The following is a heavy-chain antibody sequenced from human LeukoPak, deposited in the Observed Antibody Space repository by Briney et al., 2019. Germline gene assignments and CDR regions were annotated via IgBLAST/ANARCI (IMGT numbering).Heavy chain of an antibody. CDR3: ARDGEGGDFDY. D-gene: IGHD1-26*01. J-gene: IGHJ4*02. CDR2: INHSGST. Sequence: SETLSLTCAVYGGSFSGYYWSWIRQPPGKGLEWIGEINHSGSTNYNPSLKSRVTISVDTSKNQFSLKLSSVTAADTAVYYCARDGEGGDFDYWGQGTLVTVSS. V-gene: IGHV4-34*01. CDR1: GGSFSGYY.